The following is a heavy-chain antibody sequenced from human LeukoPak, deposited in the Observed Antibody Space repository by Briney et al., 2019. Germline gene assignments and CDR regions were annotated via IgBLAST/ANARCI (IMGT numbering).Heavy chain of an antibody. CDR1: GGSIYSYY. CDR2: IYYTGST. V-gene: IGHV4-59*01. CDR3: ARVYQSAEYYFDY. D-gene: IGHD2-2*01. Sequence: SETLSLTCTVSGGSIYSYYWSWIRDPPGKGREWIGYIYYTGSTDYHPSLKRRVTISLDTSKNPFSLKLTSVTAADTAVYYCARVYQSAEYYFDYWGQGNLVSVSS. J-gene: IGHJ4*02.